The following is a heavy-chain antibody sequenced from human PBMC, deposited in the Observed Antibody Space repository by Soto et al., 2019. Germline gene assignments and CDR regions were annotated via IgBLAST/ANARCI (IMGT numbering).Heavy chain of an antibody. CDR1: GFTFSSYG. CDR2: ISYDGSNK. Sequence: GGSLRLSCAASGFTFSSYGMHWVRQAPGKGLEWVAVISYDGSNKYYADSGNGRFTISRDNSKNTLYLQMNSLRAEDTAVYYCAKDNGGYSGYDHPLWVPMMKEGYFDYWGQGTLVTVSS. D-gene: IGHD5-12*01. CDR3: AKDNGGYSGYDHPLWVPMMKEGYFDY. V-gene: IGHV3-30*18. J-gene: IGHJ4*02.